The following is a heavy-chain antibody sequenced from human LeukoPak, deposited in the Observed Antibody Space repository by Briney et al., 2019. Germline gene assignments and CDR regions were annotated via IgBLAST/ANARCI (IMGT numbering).Heavy chain of an antibody. CDR1: GGSISSYY. CDR3: ARDMVDCRSTSCYSGSYKV. V-gene: IGHV4-59*01. CDR2: IYYSGST. Sequence: PSETLSLTCTVSGGSISSYYWSWIRQPPGKGLEWIGYIYYSGSTNYNPSLKSRVTISVDTSKNQFSLKLSSVTAADTAVYYCARDMVDCRSTSCYSGSYKVWGQGTLVTVSS. D-gene: IGHD2-2*01. J-gene: IGHJ4*01.